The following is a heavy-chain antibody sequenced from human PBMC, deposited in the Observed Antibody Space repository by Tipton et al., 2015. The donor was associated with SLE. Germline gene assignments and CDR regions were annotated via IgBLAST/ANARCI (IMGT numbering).Heavy chain of an antibody. CDR3: TTRPGFYYFDY. CDR1: GFTFSNYG. V-gene: IGHV3-23*01. D-gene: IGHD7-27*01. J-gene: IGHJ4*02. CDR2: IVPTGSNT. Sequence: SLRLSCAASGFTFSNYGMNWVRQAPGKGPEWVSTIVPTGSNTYYADSVQGRFIISRDNSKNTLFLQMNSLRADDTATYYCTTRPGFYYFDYWGQGTLVAVSS.